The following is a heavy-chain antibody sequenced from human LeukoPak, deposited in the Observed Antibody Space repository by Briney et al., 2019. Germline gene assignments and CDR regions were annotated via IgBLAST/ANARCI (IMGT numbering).Heavy chain of an antibody. CDR3: ARGNRGDY. V-gene: IGHV3-48*02. Sequence: GGSLRLFCAASGFTFSSNNMNWGRQAPGRGVGWGSYISSSGSTIYYADSVKGRFTISRDNAKNSLYLQMNSLRDEDTAVYYCARGNRGDYWGQGTLVTVSS. D-gene: IGHD2/OR15-2a*01. J-gene: IGHJ4*01. CDR2: ISSSGSTI. CDR1: GFTFSSNN.